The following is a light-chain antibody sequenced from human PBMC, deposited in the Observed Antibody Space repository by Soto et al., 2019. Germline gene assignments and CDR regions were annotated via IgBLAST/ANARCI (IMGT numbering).Light chain of an antibody. Sequence: EIVMTQSPSTLSVSPGERANLSCRASQSVSSKVAWYQQKPGQAPRLLIYGASTRATGIPARFSGSWSGTECTLSYCSLQSEDFAVYYCQQYNNSPLTFGGGTKLDIK. CDR2: GAS. V-gene: IGKV3-15*01. J-gene: IGKJ4*01. CDR3: QQYNNSPLT. CDR1: QSVSSK.